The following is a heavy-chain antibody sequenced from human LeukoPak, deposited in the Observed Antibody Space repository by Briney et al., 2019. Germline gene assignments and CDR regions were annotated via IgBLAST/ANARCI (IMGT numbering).Heavy chain of an antibody. V-gene: IGHV4-38-2*01. D-gene: IGHD3-3*01. CDR2: IYHSGST. CDR3: ARGRGSDFWSASNI. Sequence: SETLSLTCAVSGYSINSGYYWVWIPQPPGKGLDWIGTIYHSGSTYHNPSLKSRVTISVDTSKNQFSLKLTSVTAADTAVYYWARGRGSDFWSASNIWGQGTLVTVSS. CDR1: GYSINSGYY. J-gene: IGHJ4*02.